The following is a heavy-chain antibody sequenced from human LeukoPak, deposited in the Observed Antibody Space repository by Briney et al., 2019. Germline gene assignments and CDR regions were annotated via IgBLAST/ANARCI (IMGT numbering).Heavy chain of an antibody. D-gene: IGHD3-3*01. V-gene: IGHV3-15*01. Sequence: PGGSLRLSCAASGFTFSNAWMSWVRQAPGKGLEWVGRIKSKTDGGATDYAAPVKGRFTISRDDSKNTLYLQMNSLKTEDTAVYYCAKERAELLLDYWGQGTLVTVSS. J-gene: IGHJ4*02. CDR2: IKSKTDGGAT. CDR3: AKERAELLLDY. CDR1: GFTFSNAW.